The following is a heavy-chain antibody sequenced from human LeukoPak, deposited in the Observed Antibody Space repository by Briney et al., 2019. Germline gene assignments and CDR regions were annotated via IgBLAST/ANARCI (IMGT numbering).Heavy chain of an antibody. V-gene: IGHV4-59*01. Sequence: PSETLSLTCTVSGGSISSYYWSWIRQPPGKGLEWIGYIYYSGSTNYNPSLKSRVTISVDTSKNQFSLKLSSMTAADTAVYYCARGRLARDYFDYWGQGTLVTVSS. CDR2: IYYSGST. CDR1: GGSISSYY. J-gene: IGHJ4*02. CDR3: ARGRLARDYFDY. D-gene: IGHD1-26*01.